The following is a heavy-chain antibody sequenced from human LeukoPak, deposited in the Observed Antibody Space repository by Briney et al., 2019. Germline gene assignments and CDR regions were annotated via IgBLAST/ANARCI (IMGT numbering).Heavy chain of an antibody. CDR1: GFTFSSYG. Sequence: GGSLRLSCAASGFTFSSYGMSWVRQAPGKGLEWVSGISGSGGGTYYADSVKGRFTISRDNSKNTLYLQMNSLRADDTAIYYCAKDAVWFGDSSYYFDYWGQGTLVTVSS. V-gene: IGHV3-23*01. CDR2: ISGSGGGT. D-gene: IGHD3-10*01. J-gene: IGHJ4*02. CDR3: AKDAVWFGDSSYYFDY.